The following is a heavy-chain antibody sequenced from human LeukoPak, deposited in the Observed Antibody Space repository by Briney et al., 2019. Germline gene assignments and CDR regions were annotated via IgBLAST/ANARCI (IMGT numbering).Heavy chain of an antibody. CDR2: ISPYNGNT. Sequence: ASVKVSCKASGYSFTRYGISWVRQAPGQALEWMGWISPYNGNTKYAQKLQGRVTMTTDTSTSTANMELRSLRSDDTAVYYCATMYDSNSHYLRDFDYWGQGTLVTVSS. CDR3: ATMYDSNSHYLRDFDY. D-gene: IGHD4-11*01. J-gene: IGHJ4*02. CDR1: GYSFTRYG. V-gene: IGHV1-18*01.